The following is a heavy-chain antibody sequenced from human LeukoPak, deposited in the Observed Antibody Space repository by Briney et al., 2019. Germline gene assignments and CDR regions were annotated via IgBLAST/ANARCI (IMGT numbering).Heavy chain of an antibody. D-gene: IGHD2-2*01. V-gene: IGHV3-21*01. CDR3: ARGYQRPDY. J-gene: IGHJ4*02. Sequence: GGSLRLSCAASGFTFNTYTMNWVRQAPGKGLEWVSSISSSSNNINYADSVKGRSTISRDNAVNSVHLQMNSLRVEDTAVYYCARGYQRPDYWGQGTLITVSS. CDR1: GFTFNTYT. CDR2: ISSSSNNI.